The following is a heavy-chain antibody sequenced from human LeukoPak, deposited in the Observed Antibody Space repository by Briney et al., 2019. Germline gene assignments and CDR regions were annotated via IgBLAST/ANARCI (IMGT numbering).Heavy chain of an antibody. Sequence: SETLSLTCTVSGGSISSYYWSWIRQPPGKGLEWIGYIYYSGSTNYNPSLKSRVTISVDTSKNQFSLKLSSMTAADTAVYCCAGFKAATITPGAFDIWGQGTMVTVSS. CDR3: AGFKAATITPGAFDI. CDR1: GGSISSYY. J-gene: IGHJ3*02. CDR2: IYYSGST. V-gene: IGHV4-59*01. D-gene: IGHD5-24*01.